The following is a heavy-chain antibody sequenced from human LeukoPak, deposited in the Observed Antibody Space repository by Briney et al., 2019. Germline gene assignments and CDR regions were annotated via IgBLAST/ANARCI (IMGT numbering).Heavy chain of an antibody. CDR3: ARDRGYCSGGSCYFDD. J-gene: IGHJ4*02. Sequence: GGSLRLSCAASGFTFSSYWMSWVRQAPGKGPEWVANIRQDGSEIYYVDSVKGRFTISRDNAKNSLYLQMNSLRAEDTAVYYCARDRGYCSGGSCYFDDWGQGTLVTVSS. CDR1: GFTFSSYW. CDR2: IRQDGSEI. V-gene: IGHV3-7*01. D-gene: IGHD2-15*01.